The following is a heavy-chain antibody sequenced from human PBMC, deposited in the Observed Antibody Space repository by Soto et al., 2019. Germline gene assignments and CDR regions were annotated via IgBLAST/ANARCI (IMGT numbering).Heavy chain of an antibody. CDR2: ISYDGSNK. D-gene: IGHD5-18*01. V-gene: IGHV3-30-3*01. CDR1: GFTFSSYA. CDR3: ARDGTAMAPSGTPYYFDY. J-gene: IGHJ4*02. Sequence: PGGSLRLSCAASGFTFSSYAMHWVRQAPGKGLEWVAVISYDGSNKYYADSVKGRFTISRDNSKNTLYLQMNSLRAEDTAVYYCARDGTAMAPSGTPYYFDYWGQGTLVTVSS.